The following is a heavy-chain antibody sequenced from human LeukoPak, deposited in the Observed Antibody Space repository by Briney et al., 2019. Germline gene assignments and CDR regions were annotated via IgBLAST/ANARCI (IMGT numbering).Heavy chain of an antibody. J-gene: IGHJ4*02. V-gene: IGHV4-39*01. D-gene: IGHD3-3*01. CDR2: IYYNGST. CDR3: ARTTYYDFWSGPLRV. CDR1: GGSISSSSYY. Sequence: PSETLSLTCTVSGGSISSSSYYWGWIRQPPGKGLEWIGSIYYNGSTYYNPSLKSRVTISVDTSKNQFSLKLSSVTAADTAVYYCARTTYYDFWSGPLRVGGQGTLVTVSS.